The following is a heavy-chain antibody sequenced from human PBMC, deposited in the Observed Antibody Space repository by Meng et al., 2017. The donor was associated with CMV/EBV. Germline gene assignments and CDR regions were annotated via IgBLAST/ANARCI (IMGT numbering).Heavy chain of an antibody. V-gene: IGHV3-48*03. CDR1: GFTFSSYE. Sequence: GGSLKISCAASGFTFSSYEMNWVRQAPGKGLEWVSYSDGATTIYYADSVKGRFTISRDNAKNSLYLQMNSLRAEDTAVYYCARKGSGYYYYYYAMDVWGQGTTVTVSS. CDR3: ARKGSGYYYYYYAMDV. D-gene: IGHD3-22*01. J-gene: IGHJ6*02. CDR2: SDGATTI.